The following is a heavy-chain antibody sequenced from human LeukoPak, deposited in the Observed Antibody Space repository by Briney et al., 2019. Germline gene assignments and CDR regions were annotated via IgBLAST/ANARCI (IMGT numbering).Heavy chain of an antibody. Sequence: SETLSLTCAVYGGSFSGYYWSWIRQPPGKGLEWIGEINHSGSTNYNPSLKSRVTISVDTSKNQFSLKLSSVTAADTAVYYCARAVVAATIFDPWGQGTLVTVSS. J-gene: IGHJ5*02. CDR1: GGSFSGYY. D-gene: IGHD2-15*01. V-gene: IGHV4-34*01. CDR3: ARAVVAATIFDP. CDR2: INHSGST.